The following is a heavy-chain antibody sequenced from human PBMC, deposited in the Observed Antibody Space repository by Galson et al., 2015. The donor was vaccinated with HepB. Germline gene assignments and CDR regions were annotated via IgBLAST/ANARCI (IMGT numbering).Heavy chain of an antibody. CDR1: GFTFSSYA. V-gene: IGHV3-23*01. J-gene: IGHJ2*01. CDR2: ISASGGTT. D-gene: IGHD6-13*01. Sequence: SLRLSCAASGFTFSSYAMSWVRQAPGKGLEWVSAISASGGTTYYADSVKGRFTISRDNSKNTLYMRMNSLRAEDTAVYYCAKPYSSSWGHWYFDLWGRGTLVTVSS. CDR3: AKPYSSSWGHWYFDL.